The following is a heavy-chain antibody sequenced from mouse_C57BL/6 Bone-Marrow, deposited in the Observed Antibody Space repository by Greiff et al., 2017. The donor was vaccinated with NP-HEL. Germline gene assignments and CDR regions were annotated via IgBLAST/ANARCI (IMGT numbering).Heavy chain of an antibody. CDR1: GFTFSSYA. CDR2: ISDGGSYT. J-gene: IGHJ4*01. CDR3: ARELPPREGYAMDD. Sequence: EVMLVESGGGLVKPGGSLKLSCAASGFTFSSYAMSWVRQTPDKRLEWVATISDGGSYTYYPDNVKGRFTISRDNAKNNLYLQMSHLKSEDTAMYYCARELPPREGYAMDDWGQGTSVTVSS. V-gene: IGHV5-4*01. D-gene: IGHD1-1*01.